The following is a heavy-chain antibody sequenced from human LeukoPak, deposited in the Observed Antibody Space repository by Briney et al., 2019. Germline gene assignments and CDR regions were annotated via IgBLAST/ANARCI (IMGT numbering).Heavy chain of an antibody. J-gene: IGHJ4*02. CDR2: ISGSGGST. CDR3: AKTYYDFWSGYYDY. V-gene: IGHV3-23*01. D-gene: IGHD3-3*01. CDR1: EFTFSNYA. Sequence: PGGSLRLSCATSEFTFSNYAMYWVRQAPGKGLEWVSTISGSGGSTYYADSVKGRFTVSRDNSKNTLYLQMNSLRAEDTAVYCCAKTYYDFWSGYYDYWGQGTLVTVSS.